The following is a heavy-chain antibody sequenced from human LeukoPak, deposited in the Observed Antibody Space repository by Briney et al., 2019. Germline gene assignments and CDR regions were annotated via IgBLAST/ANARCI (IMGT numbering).Heavy chain of an antibody. Sequence: GASVKVSCKASGYTFTSYYMHWVRQAPGQGLEWMGIINPSGGSTSYAQKFRGRVTMTRDTSTSTVYMELSSLRSEDTAVYYCARLMVRGVSPCGMDVWGQGTTVTVSS. V-gene: IGHV1-46*01. J-gene: IGHJ6*02. D-gene: IGHD3-10*01. CDR3: ARLMVRGVSPCGMDV. CDR1: GYTFTSYY. CDR2: INPSGGST.